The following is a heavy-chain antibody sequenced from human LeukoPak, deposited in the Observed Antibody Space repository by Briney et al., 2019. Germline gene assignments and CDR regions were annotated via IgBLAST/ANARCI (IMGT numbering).Heavy chain of an antibody. Sequence: SGTLSLTCTVSGGSISNNNWWSWVRQPPGKGLEWIGEIYHSGNTNYNLSLKSRVTISVDKSKNQFSLKLSSVTAADTAVYYCARVVDMANFDYWGQGTLVTVSS. V-gene: IGHV4-4*02. CDR2: IYHSGNT. J-gene: IGHJ4*02. D-gene: IGHD5-24*01. CDR1: GGSISNNNW. CDR3: ARVVDMANFDY.